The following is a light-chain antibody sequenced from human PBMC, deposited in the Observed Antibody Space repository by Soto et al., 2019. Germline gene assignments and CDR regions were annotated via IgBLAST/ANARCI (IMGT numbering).Light chain of an antibody. J-gene: IGLJ1*01. Sequence: QSVLTQPASLSGSPGQSITISCTGTSSDVGGYNSVSWYRQDPGKATKLMIYDVTNRPSGVSNRFSGSKSGNTASLTISGLQAEDEADYYCSSFTSDITYVFGTGTQLTVL. V-gene: IGLV2-14*01. CDR2: DVT. CDR1: SSDVGGYNS. CDR3: SSFTSDITYV.